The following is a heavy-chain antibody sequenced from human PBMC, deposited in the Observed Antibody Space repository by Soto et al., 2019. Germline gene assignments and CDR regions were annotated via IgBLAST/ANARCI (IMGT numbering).Heavy chain of an antibody. Sequence: SATLSLTCSVSGGSISSYYWSWIRQPPGKGLEWIGYIYYSGGTNYNPSLKSRVTISVDTSKNQFSLKLSSVTAADTAVYYCAREGKGEYCSGGSCYSGRYAFDIWGQGIMVTVS. CDR1: GGSISSYY. CDR3: AREGKGEYCSGGSCYSGRYAFDI. D-gene: IGHD2-15*01. CDR2: IYYSGGT. V-gene: IGHV4-59*01. J-gene: IGHJ3*02.